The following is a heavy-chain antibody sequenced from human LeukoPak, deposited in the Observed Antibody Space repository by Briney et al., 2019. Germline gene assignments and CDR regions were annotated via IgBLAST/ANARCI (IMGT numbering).Heavy chain of an antibody. CDR1: GYTFSTYG. D-gene: IGHD1-1*01. Sequence: RGASVKVSCKTSGYTFSTYGFSWVRQAPGQGLEWMGWISVYNGKTNYAQKFQGRVTLTTDTSTSTSYMELRSLRSDDTAVYYCARDGGDLTTHDAIDIWGQGTMVTVSS. CDR2: ISVYNGKT. CDR3: ARDGGDLTTHDAIDI. V-gene: IGHV1-18*01. J-gene: IGHJ3*02.